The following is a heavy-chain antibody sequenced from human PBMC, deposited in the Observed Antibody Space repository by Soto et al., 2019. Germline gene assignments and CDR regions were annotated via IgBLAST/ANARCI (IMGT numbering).Heavy chain of an antibody. J-gene: IGHJ4*02. D-gene: IGHD6-19*01. V-gene: IGHV1-18*01. CDR3: ASDASGSSGWYGGFDY. CDR2: ISAYNGNT. CDR1: GYTFTSYG. Sequence: QVQLVQSGAEVKKPGASVKVSCKASGYTFTSYGISWVRQAPGQGLEWMGWISAYNGNTNHAQKLQGRVTMTTDTSTSTADMELRSLRSDDTAVYYCASDASGSSGWYGGFDYLGQGTLVTVSS.